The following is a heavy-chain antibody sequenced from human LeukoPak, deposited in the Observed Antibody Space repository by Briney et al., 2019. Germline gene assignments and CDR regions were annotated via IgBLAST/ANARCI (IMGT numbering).Heavy chain of an antibody. CDR3: ARDRETYYDILTGYYTLGDAFDI. D-gene: IGHD3-9*01. V-gene: IGHV3-74*01. CDR1: GFTLRSYA. CDR2: INRDGSST. J-gene: IGHJ3*02. Sequence: PGGSLRLSCSASGFTLRSYAMHWVRQAPGKGLVWVSRINRDGSSTSYADSVKGRFTISRDNAKNTLYLQMNSLRAEDTAVYYCARDRETYYDILTGYYTLGDAFDIWGQGTMVTVSS.